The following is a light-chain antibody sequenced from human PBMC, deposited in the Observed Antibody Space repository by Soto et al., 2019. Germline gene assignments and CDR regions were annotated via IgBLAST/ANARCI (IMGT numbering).Light chain of an antibody. CDR3: CSYAATYTFV. J-gene: IGLJ1*01. Sequence: QSVLTQPRSVSGSPGQSVTISCTGSSGDIGGYNYVSWYQQYPGKAPQLIIYDVSKRPSGVPDRFSGSKSDNTASLTISGLQAGDEADYFCCSYAATYTFVFGTGTKVTVL. V-gene: IGLV2-11*01. CDR2: DVS. CDR1: SGDIGGYNY.